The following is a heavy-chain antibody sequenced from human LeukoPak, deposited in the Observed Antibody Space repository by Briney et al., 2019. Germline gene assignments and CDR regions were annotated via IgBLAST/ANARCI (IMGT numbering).Heavy chain of an antibody. Sequence: SETLSLTCTVSGGSISPHYWSWIRQPAGKGLEWVGRISISDGTNYNPALKSRVIMSVDTSKNQFSLKLTSVTAADTAVYYCARLRRDSSGWYADDSWGQGTLVTVSS. V-gene: IGHV4-4*07. J-gene: IGHJ4*02. CDR1: GGSISPHY. CDR3: ARLRRDSSGWYADDS. CDR2: ISISDGT. D-gene: IGHD6-19*01.